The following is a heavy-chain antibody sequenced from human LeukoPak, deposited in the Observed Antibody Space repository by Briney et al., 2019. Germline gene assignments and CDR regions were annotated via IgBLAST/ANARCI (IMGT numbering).Heavy chain of an antibody. CDR3: ARDLQLRKGGTGAFDI. D-gene: IGHD4-17*01. J-gene: IGHJ3*02. V-gene: IGHV1-69*05. Sequence: ASVKVSCKASGGTFSSYAISWVRQAPGQGLGWMGGITPIFGTANYAQKFQGRVTITTDESTSTAYMELSSLRSEDTAVYYCARDLQLRKGGTGAFDIWGQGTMVTVSS. CDR1: GGTFSSYA. CDR2: ITPIFGTA.